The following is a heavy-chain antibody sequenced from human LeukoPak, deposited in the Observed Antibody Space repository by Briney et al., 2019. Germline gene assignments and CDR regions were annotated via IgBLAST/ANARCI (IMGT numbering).Heavy chain of an antibody. CDR1: GYTFVAYF. CDR2: INPNNGGT. J-gene: IGHJ4*02. CDR3: ARDGALWVGDFTFYFDS. V-gene: IGHV1-2*02. Sequence: ASVKVSCKASGYTFVAYFMHWVRQAPGQGLEWMGWINPNNGGTDSAQKFKGRVTMTRDTSISTVYMELTRLTSDDTAVYFCARDGALWVGDFTFYFDSWGQGSLVTVSS. D-gene: IGHD3-10*01.